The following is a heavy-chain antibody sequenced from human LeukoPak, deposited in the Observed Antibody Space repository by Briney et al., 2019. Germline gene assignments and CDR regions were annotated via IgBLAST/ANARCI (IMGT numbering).Heavy chain of an antibody. CDR2: IYTSGST. V-gene: IGHV4-4*09. CDR1: GGSISHYY. CDR3: ARGPVGATTGDY. Sequence: SETLSLTCTVSGGSISHYYWSWIRQPPGKGLEWIGYIYTSGSTNCNPSLKSRVTISVDTSKNQFSLKLSSVTAADTAVYYCARGPVGATTGDYWGQGTLVTVSS. J-gene: IGHJ4*02. D-gene: IGHD1-26*01.